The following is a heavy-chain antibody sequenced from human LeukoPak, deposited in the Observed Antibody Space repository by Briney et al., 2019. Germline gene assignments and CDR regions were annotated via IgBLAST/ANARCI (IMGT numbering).Heavy chain of an antibody. D-gene: IGHD3-22*01. CDR3: PNLGPYYYDSSRYEGFDI. Sequence: SETLSLACAVYGGSFSGYYWTWIRQPPGKRLEWIGEINHRGSTNYNPSLKSRVSMSIDTSKNQFSLRLSSVTAADTAVYYCPNLGPYYYDSSRYEGFDIWGQGTMVTVSS. CDR1: GGSFSGYY. J-gene: IGHJ3*02. CDR2: INHRGST. V-gene: IGHV4-34*01.